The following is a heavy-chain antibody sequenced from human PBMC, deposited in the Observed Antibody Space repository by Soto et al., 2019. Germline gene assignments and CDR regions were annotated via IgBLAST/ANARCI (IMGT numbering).Heavy chain of an antibody. CDR3: ACIFSGGYGYGFYYYGMDV. D-gene: IGHD5-18*01. V-gene: IGHV4-34*01. Sequence: SETLSLTCAVYGGSFSGYYWSWIRQPPGKGLEWIGEINHSGSTNYNPSLKSRVTISVDTSKNQFSLKLSSVTAADTAVYYCACIFSGGYGYGFYYYGMDVWGQGTTITVSS. CDR1: GGSFSGYY. J-gene: IGHJ6*02. CDR2: INHSGST.